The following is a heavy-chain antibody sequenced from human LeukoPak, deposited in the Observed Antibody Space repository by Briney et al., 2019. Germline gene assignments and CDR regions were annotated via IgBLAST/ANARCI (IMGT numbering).Heavy chain of an antibody. CDR2: IHYSGST. Sequence: SETLSLTCTVSGGSISSNNFFWGWIRQTPGKGLEWIGTIHYSGSTYYNPSLKSRVTIYVDTSKKQFSLNVTSVTAADTAVYFCAGHNPMVRGVIPCFHDYWGQGTPVTVSS. V-gene: IGHV4-39*01. J-gene: IGHJ4*02. CDR1: GGSISSNNFF. D-gene: IGHD3-10*01. CDR3: AGHNPMVRGVIPCFHDY.